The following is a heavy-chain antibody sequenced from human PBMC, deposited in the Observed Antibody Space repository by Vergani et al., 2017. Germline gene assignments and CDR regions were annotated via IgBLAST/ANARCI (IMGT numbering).Heavy chain of an antibody. Sequence: EVQLMESGGGWAQPGGSLRLSCETSGFIFSDYNLNWVRQAPGSGLEWVASISGRSSYVNYAVSVKGRFTISRDNAKNSLYLDMSSLRAEDTAVYYCVRDVRVSRTWGQGTLVAVSS. CDR2: ISGRSSYV. J-gene: IGHJ3*01. V-gene: IGHV3-21*06. CDR3: VRDVRVSRT. CDR1: GFIFSDYN.